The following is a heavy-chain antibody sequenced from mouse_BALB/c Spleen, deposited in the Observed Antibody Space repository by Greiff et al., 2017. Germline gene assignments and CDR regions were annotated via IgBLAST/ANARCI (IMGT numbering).Heavy chain of an antibody. CDR3: ARGDYRYDGAWFAY. J-gene: IGHJ3*01. D-gene: IGHD2-14*01. CDR1: GDSITSGY. Sequence: EVKLMESGPSLVKPSQTLSLTCSVTGDSITSGYWNWIRKFPGNKLEYMGYISYSGSTYYNPSLKSRISITRDTSKNQYYLQLNSVTTEDTATYYCARGDYRYDGAWFAYWGQGTLVTVSA. V-gene: IGHV3-8*02. CDR2: ISYSGST.